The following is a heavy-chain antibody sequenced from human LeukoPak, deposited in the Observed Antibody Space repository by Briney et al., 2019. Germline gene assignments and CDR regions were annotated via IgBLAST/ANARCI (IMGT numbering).Heavy chain of an antibody. V-gene: IGHV3-9*01. Sequence: GGSLRLSCAASGFTFDDYAMHWVRQAPGKGLEWVSGISWNSGSIGYADSVEGRFIITSDNAKNSLYLQMNSLRAEDTALYYCAKAAAAAGNWFDPWGQGTLVTVSS. CDR1: GFTFDDYA. J-gene: IGHJ5*02. D-gene: IGHD6-13*01. CDR3: AKAAAAAGNWFDP. CDR2: ISWNSGSI.